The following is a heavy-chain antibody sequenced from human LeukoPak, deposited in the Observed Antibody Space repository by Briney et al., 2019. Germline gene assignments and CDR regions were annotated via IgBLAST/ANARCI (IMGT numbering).Heavy chain of an antibody. V-gene: IGHV4-59*12. D-gene: IGHD4-17*01. J-gene: IGHJ3*02. Sequence: PSETLSLTCTVSSGSISTYYWSWIRQPPGKGLEWIGYIYHSGSTYYNPSLKSRVTISVDRSKNQFSLKLSSVTAADTAVYYCARDDYGDYESHAFDIWGQGTMVTVSS. CDR3: ARDDYGDYESHAFDI. CDR2: IYHSGST. CDR1: SGSISTYY.